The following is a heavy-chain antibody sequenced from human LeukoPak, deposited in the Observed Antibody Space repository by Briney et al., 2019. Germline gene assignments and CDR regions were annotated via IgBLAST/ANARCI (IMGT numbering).Heavy chain of an antibody. CDR1: GYTFTGYF. V-gene: IGHV1-2*02. D-gene: IGHD5-12*01. J-gene: IGHJ3*02. Sequence: ASVKVSCQASGYTFTGYFLHWVRQAPGQGLEWMGWINPNSGGTNYAQKFQGRVTMSRDTSISTAYMELSRLTSDDTASYYCARDQYSGYDQSWAFDIWGQGTMVIVSS. CDR3: ARDQYSGYDQSWAFDI. CDR2: INPNSGGT.